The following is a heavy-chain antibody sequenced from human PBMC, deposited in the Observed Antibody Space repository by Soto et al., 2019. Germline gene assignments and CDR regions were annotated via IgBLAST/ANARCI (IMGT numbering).Heavy chain of an antibody. CDR1: GDRVSSSSAA. CDR3: ARGRHSNSSETVTTAPFDY. J-gene: IGHJ4*02. V-gene: IGHV6-1*01. D-gene: IGHD4-17*01. CDR2: TYYRSKWSS. Sequence: SQTLSFACAISGDRVSSSSAAWDWIMQSRSTFPGLLGRTYYRSKWSSDYAVSVKSRITISPDTSKNQFSLQLNSVTPEDTAVYFCARGRHSNSSETVTTAPFDYWGQGTLVTVSS.